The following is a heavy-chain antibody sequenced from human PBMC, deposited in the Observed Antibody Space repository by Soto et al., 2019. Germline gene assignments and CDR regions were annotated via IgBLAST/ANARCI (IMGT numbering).Heavy chain of an antibody. D-gene: IGHD4-17*01. CDR1: GFTFSSYG. Sequence: QVQLVESGGGVVQPGRSLRLSCAASGFTFSSYGMHWVRQAPGKGLEWVAVISYDGTNKYYADSVKGRFTISRDNSKNTLYLKMNSRRAQDTVVYYWAGDHYGGYREYYFDYWGQGTLVTVSS. CDR2: ISYDGTNK. CDR3: AGDHYGGYREYYFDY. V-gene: IGHV3-33*01. J-gene: IGHJ4*02.